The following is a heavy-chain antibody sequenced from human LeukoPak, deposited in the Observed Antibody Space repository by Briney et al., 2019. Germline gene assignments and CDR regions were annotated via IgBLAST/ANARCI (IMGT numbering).Heavy chain of an antibody. CDR1: KFTFCSYA. V-gene: IGHV3-30-3*01. D-gene: IGHD3-10*01. CDR2: ISFDGSKD. Sequence: GGSLRLSCATSKFTFCSYAMHWVREAPGKGLEWVAVISFDGSKDYFADSVKGRFTISRDNSKNTMYLHMNSLRLEDTAVYYCARDSDTFGALDYWGQGTLVTVSS. CDR3: ARDSDTFGALDY. J-gene: IGHJ4*02.